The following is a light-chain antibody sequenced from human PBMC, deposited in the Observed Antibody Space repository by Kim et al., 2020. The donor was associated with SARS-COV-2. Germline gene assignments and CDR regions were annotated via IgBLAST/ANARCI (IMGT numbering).Light chain of an antibody. J-gene: IGLJ3*02. Sequence: SYELTQPPSVSVAPGKTARITCGGNNIGSKGVHWYQQKPGQAPVLVIYYDSDRPSGIPERFSGSNSGNTATLTISRVEAGDEADYYCQVWDSSSDQEVFG. V-gene: IGLV3-21*04. CDR1: NIGSKG. CDR3: QVWDSSSDQEV. CDR2: YDS.